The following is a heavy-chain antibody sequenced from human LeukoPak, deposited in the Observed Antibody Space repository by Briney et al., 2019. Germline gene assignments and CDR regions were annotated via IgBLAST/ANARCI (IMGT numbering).Heavy chain of an antibody. Sequence: SVTVSCKASGGTFSSYAISWVRQAPGQGLEWMGGIIPIFGTANYAQKFQGRVTITADESTSTAYMELSSLRSEDTAVYYCARGVAAADAYYFDYWGQGTLVTVSS. J-gene: IGHJ4*02. D-gene: IGHD6-13*01. CDR3: ARGVAAADAYYFDY. CDR1: GGTFSSYA. V-gene: IGHV1-69*13. CDR2: IIPIFGTA.